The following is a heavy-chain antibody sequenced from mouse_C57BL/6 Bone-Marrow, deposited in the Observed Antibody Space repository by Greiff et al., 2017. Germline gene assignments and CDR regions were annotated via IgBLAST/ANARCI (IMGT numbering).Heavy chain of an antibody. D-gene: IGHD2-2*01. J-gene: IGHJ3*01. V-gene: IGHV1-55*01. CDR2: IYPGSGST. CDR1: GYTFTSYW. CDR3: ARWEGIGYAEGPLAY. Sequence: QVQLQQPGAELVKPGASVKMSCKASGYTFTSYWITWVKQRPGQGLEWIGDIYPGSGSTNYNEKFKSKATLTVDKSSSTAYMQLSSLTSEDAAVYYCARWEGIGYAEGPLAYWGQGTLVTVSA.